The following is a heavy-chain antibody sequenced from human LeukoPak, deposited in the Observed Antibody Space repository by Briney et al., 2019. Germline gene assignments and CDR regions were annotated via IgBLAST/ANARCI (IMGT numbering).Heavy chain of an antibody. D-gene: IGHD2-21*01. Sequence: GGSLRLSCAASGFTFSGYWTHWVRQAPEKGLVWVSRINTEGSSTAYADSVEGRFTISRDNAKNTLYLQMNSLRAEDTAVYYCARDGGGWVDIWGQGTMVTVSS. V-gene: IGHV3-74*01. CDR1: GFTFSGYW. CDR3: ARDGGGWVDI. CDR2: INTEGSST. J-gene: IGHJ3*02.